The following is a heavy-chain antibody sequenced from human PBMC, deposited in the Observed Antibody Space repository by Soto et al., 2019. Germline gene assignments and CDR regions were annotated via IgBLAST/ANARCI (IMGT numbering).Heavy chain of an antibody. CDR1: GGSISSYY. J-gene: IGHJ3*02. Sequence: SETLSLTCTVSGGSISSYYWSWIRQPPGKGLEWIGYIYYSGSTNYNPSLKSRVTISVDTSKNQFSLKLSSVTAADTAVYYCARGAYYDSSGYAHYAFDIWGQGTMVTVSS. V-gene: IGHV4-59*01. CDR3: ARGAYYDSSGYAHYAFDI. CDR2: IYYSGST. D-gene: IGHD3-22*01.